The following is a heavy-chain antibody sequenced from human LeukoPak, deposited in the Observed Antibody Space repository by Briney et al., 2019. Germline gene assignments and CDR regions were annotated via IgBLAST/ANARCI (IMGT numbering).Heavy chain of an antibody. CDR3: ARGITMVRGVSSGRGWFDP. Sequence: GESLKISCKGSGYSFTSYWIGWVRQMPGKGLEWMGIIYPGDSDTRYSPSFQGQVTISADKSIGTAYLQWSSLKASDTAMYYCARGITMVRGVSSGRGWFDPWGQGTLVTVSS. V-gene: IGHV5-51*01. D-gene: IGHD3-10*01. CDR2: IYPGDSDT. CDR1: GYSFTSYW. J-gene: IGHJ5*02.